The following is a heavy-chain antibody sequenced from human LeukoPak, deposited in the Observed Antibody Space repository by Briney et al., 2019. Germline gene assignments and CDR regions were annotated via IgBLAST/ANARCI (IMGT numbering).Heavy chain of an antibody. D-gene: IGHD5-24*01. V-gene: IGHV4-59*01. CDR1: GGSISSYH. CDR2: MHDSGIT. J-gene: IGHJ4*02. CDR3: ATGRDAYKTGY. Sequence: PSETLSLTCTVSGGSISSYHCSWIRQPPGKGLEWIGYMHDSGITNYNPSPGSRVTISVDTSKNQFSLKLHSVTAADTAVYYCATGRDAYKTGYWGQGTLVTVSS.